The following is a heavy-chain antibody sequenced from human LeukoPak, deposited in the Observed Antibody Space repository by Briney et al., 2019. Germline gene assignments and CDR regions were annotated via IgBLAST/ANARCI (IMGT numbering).Heavy chain of an antibody. D-gene: IGHD6-13*01. V-gene: IGHV3-23*01. CDR1: GFTFSSYA. J-gene: IGHJ4*02. CDR2: ISGSGGST. Sequence: GGSLRLSCAASGFTFSSYAMSWVRQAPGKGLEWVPAISGSGGSTYYADSVKGRFTISRDNSKNTLYLQMNSLRAEDTAVYYCANLRGYSSSWYDYWGQGTLITVSS. CDR3: ANLRGYSSSWYDY.